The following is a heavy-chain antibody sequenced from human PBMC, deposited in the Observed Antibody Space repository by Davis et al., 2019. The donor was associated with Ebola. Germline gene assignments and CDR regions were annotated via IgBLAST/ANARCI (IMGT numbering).Heavy chain of an antibody. CDR2: ISSSGSTI. D-gene: IGHD6-13*01. Sequence: GGSLRLSCAASGFTFSSYEMNWVRQAPGKGLEWVSYISSSGSTIYYADSVKGRFTISRDNAKNSLYLQMNSLRAEDTAVYYCARDSSSFVFYGMDVWGQGTTVTVSS. J-gene: IGHJ6*02. CDR3: ARDSSSFVFYGMDV. CDR1: GFTFSSYE. V-gene: IGHV3-48*03.